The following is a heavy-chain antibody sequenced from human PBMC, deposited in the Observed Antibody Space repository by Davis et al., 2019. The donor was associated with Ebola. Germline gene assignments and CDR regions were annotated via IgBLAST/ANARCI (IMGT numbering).Heavy chain of an antibody. CDR3: AKDLGIAVAGWGFDY. CDR2: IYYSGST. D-gene: IGHD6-19*01. J-gene: IGHJ4*02. Sequence: MPSETLSLTCTVSGGSISSYYWSWIRQPPGKGLEWIGYIYYSGSTNYNPSLKSRVTISVDTSKNQFSLKLSSVTAADTAVYYCAKDLGIAVAGWGFDYWGQGTLVTVSS. CDR1: GGSISSYY. V-gene: IGHV4-59*01.